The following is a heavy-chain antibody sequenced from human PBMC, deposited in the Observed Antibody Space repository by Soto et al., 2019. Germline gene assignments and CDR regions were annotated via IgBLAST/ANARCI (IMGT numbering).Heavy chain of an antibody. CDR1: RGENLRDYR. CDR2: IIPKLGSA. Sequence: QVQLVQSGAEMKMSASSVQVSCKAYRGENLRDYRTTWVRQAPGQALEWMGGIIPKLGSANYAQNFQGRVTITEDESTVTVNMELRSLRSEDTAVYYCATGGDGYNFDAVYWGQGTPVTVSS. D-gene: IGHD5-12*01. V-gene: IGHV1-69*01. CDR3: ATGGDGYNFDAVY. J-gene: IGHJ4*02.